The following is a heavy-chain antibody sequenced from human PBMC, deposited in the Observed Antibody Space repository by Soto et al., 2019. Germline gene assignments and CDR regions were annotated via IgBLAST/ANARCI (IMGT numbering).Heavy chain of an antibody. CDR1: GYTFTNYG. J-gene: IGHJ4*02. D-gene: IGHD3-22*01. Sequence: QVQLVQSGVEVKKHGASVKVSCKAMGYTFTNYGLSWVRQAPGEGLEWLGWISAYNGHTKYAQKVQDRVTLTTDASAATAFLERRSLKSDDTAVYYCVRGDRFYCEHWGKGSLVLGSS. V-gene: IGHV1-18*01. CDR2: ISAYNGHT. CDR3: VRGDRFYCEH.